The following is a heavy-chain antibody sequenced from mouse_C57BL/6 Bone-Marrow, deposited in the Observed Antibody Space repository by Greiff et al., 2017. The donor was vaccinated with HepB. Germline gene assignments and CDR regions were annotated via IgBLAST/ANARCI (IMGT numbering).Heavy chain of an antibody. CDR3: ASPLATTGDWYFDV. CDR2: ISSGGSYT. CDR1: GFTFSSYG. V-gene: IGHV5-6*01. Sequence: EVQLVESGGDLVKPGGSLKLSCAASGFTFSSYGMSWVRQTPDKRLEWVATISSGGSYTYYPDSVKGRFTISRDNAKNTLYLQMSSLKSEDTAMYYCASPLATTGDWYFDVWGTGTTVTVSS. D-gene: IGHD1-1*01. J-gene: IGHJ1*03.